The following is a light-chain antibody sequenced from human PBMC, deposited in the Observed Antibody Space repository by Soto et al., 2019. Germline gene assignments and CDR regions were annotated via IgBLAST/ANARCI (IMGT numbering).Light chain of an antibody. CDR3: AAWDDSLSGLV. CDR2: TDD. Sequence: QSVLTQPPSASGTPGQRVTISCSGSSSNIGRNTVNWYQQLPGTAPKLLIFTDDQRPSGVPDRFSGSKSGTSASLAISGLRSEDEADYYCAAWDDSLSGLVFGGGTKLTVL. V-gene: IGLV1-44*01. CDR1: SSNIGRNT. J-gene: IGLJ2*01.